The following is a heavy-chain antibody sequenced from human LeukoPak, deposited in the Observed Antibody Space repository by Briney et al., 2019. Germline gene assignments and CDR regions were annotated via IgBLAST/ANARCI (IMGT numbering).Heavy chain of an antibody. Sequence: GGPLRLSCATSGFTFSRYWMHWVRQAPGKGVVWVSRIKSDGSTNYADSVKGRFTISRDNAKNALFLRMSSLRVEDTATYYCASHIVATSGDFWGQGTLVSVSS. J-gene: IGHJ4*02. V-gene: IGHV3-74*01. CDR1: GFTFSRYW. CDR3: ASHIVATSGDF. D-gene: IGHD5-12*01. CDR2: IKSDGST.